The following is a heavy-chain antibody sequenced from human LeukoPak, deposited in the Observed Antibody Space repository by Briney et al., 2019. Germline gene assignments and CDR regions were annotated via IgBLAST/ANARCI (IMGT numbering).Heavy chain of an antibody. Sequence: SETLSLTCTVSGDSISSTTYYWGWIRQSPGKGLEWIGSLYYSGSTYYNPSLKSRVTISVDTSKNQLSLTLTSVTAADTAVYYCARLLDKRYYFDYWGQGTLVTVSS. D-gene: IGHD3-9*01. CDR3: ARLLDKRYYFDY. J-gene: IGHJ4*02. CDR2: LYYSGST. V-gene: IGHV4-39*01. CDR1: GDSISSTTYY.